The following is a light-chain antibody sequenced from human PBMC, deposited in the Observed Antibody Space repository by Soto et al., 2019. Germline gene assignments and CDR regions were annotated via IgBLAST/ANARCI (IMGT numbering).Light chain of an antibody. CDR3: QQYENVPLT. Sequence: DIQMTQSPSSLSASVGDRITITCQASEDIKYYLNWYQHRPGKGPELLIYDASNLEAGVTSRFSGSGSGTDFTFTISSLQPEDIATYYCQQYENVPLTFGGGTKVDI. CDR1: EDIKYY. J-gene: IGKJ4*01. V-gene: IGKV1-33*01. CDR2: DAS.